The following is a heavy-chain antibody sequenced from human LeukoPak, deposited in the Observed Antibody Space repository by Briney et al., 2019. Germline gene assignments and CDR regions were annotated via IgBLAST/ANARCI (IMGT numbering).Heavy chain of an antibody. J-gene: IGHJ4*02. CDR1: GGSFSGYY. Sequence: PSETLSLTSAVYGGSFSGYYWSWLRQPPGKGLEWIGEINHSGSTNYNPSLKSRVTISVDTSKNQFSLKLSSVTAADTAVYYCARGLRRDYYDSSGYYLRWGQGTLVTVSS. CDR2: INHSGST. D-gene: IGHD3-22*01. V-gene: IGHV4-34*01. CDR3: ARGLRRDYYDSSGYYLR.